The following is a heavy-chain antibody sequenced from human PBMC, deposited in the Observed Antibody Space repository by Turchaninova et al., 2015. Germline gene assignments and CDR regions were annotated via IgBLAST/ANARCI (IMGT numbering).Heavy chain of an antibody. CDR2: TSARIRSYN. J-gene: IGHJ4*02. Sequence: QVQLQQSGPGLVKPSQTLSLTCAISGDSVSSSSAAWNWIRQSPSKGFERLGRTSARIRSYNACALTGKSRITNKPVKSENQCSPRLNSGTPEDTAVYYCARGGTYFKGFEFGGQGALVTVSS. CDR1: GDSVSSSSAA. D-gene: IGHD1-26*01. CDR3: ARGGTYFKGFEF. V-gene: IGHV6-1*01.